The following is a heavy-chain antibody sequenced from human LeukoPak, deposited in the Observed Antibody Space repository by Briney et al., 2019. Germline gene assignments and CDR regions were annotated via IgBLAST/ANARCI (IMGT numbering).Heavy chain of an antibody. J-gene: IGHJ4*02. D-gene: IGHD6-19*01. CDR1: GFSFSTYS. CDR2: ISPSSNNI. CDR3: ARVAVAGY. Sequence: GGSLRLSCAASGFSFSTYSMNWVRQAPGKGLEWVSSISPSSNNIYYTDSVKGRFTISRDNAKSSLYLQMNSLRAEDTAVYYCARVAVAGYWGQGTLVTVSP. V-gene: IGHV3-21*01.